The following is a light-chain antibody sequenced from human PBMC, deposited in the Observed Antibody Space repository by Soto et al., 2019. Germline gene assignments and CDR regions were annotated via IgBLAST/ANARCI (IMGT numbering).Light chain of an antibody. V-gene: IGKV4-1*01. J-gene: IGKJ4*01. CDR2: WAS. CDR3: QQYFDVPFT. CDR1: RSVLYKSNNKNH. Sequence: DIVMTQSPDSLAVSLGERATMNCKCSRSVLYKSNNKNHLAWYQQKPGQPPQLIIYWASTRESGVPERFSGSGSGTDFTPTISSLDAEDVAFSWCQQYFDVPFTFGGGTKVDIK.